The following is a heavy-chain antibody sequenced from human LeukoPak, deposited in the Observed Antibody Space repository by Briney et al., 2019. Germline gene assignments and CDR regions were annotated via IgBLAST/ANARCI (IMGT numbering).Heavy chain of an antibody. CDR1: GGSFSSYY. Sequence: KPSETLSLTCAVYGGSFSSYYWGWIRQPPGKGLQWIGNIYHNGAAYYNPSLKSRVTISPDTSKNQFSLKLTSVTAADTAVYYCVKGMLQSDYWGQGTLVTVSS. D-gene: IGHD5-24*01. CDR3: VKGMLQSDY. J-gene: IGHJ4*02. CDR2: IYHNGAA. V-gene: IGHV4-59*04.